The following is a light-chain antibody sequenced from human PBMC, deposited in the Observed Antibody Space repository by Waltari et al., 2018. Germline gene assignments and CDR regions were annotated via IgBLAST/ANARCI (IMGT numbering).Light chain of an antibody. CDR1: QSVSRT. J-gene: IGKJ1*01. V-gene: IGKV3-20*01. Sequence: DMVLTQSPGTLSLSPGERATLSCRASQSVSRTLAWYQQKPGQAPRLLLYGASTRATGIPARFSGGGSGTDCSLTISRLEPDDFAVYYCQHYVRLPATFGQGTKVEIK. CDR2: GAS. CDR3: QHYVRLPAT.